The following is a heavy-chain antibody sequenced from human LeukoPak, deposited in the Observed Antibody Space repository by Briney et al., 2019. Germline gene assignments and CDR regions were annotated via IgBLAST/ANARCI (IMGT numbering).Heavy chain of an antibody. V-gene: IGHV4-59*01. CDR3: ARSLSGWYLGFDY. CDR2: IYYSGST. J-gene: IGHJ4*02. D-gene: IGHD6-19*01. CDR1: GGSISSYY. Sequence: SETLSLTCTVSGGSISSYYWSWIRQPPGKGLEWIGYIYYSGSTNYNPSLKSRVTISVDTSKNQFSLKLSSVTAADTAVYYCARSLSGWYLGFDYWGQGTLVTVSS.